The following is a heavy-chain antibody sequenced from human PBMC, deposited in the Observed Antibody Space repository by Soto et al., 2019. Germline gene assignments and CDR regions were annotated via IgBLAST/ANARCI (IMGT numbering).Heavy chain of an antibody. CDR1: GFSFSSFA. J-gene: IGHJ4*02. V-gene: IGHV3-23*01. CDR3: AKDPTYDFWSGFSAVYFDY. D-gene: IGHD3-3*01. Sequence: EVHLLQSGGGLVQPGGSLRLSCAASGFSFSSFALSWVRQSPGKGLEWVAAVSGRGGDTYYANSVKGRFTISRDNSQNTLFLKMNSLRAEDSAIYYWAKDPTYDFWSGFSAVYFDYWGQGTLVTVSS. CDR2: VSGRGGDT.